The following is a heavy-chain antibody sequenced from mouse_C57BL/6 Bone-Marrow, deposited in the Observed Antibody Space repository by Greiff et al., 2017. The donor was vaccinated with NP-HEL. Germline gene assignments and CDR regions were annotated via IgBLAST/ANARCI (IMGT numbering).Heavy chain of an antibody. CDR3: ARHSKDRAWFAY. CDR2: INPNNGGT. J-gene: IGHJ3*01. D-gene: IGHD1-3*01. V-gene: IGHV1-26*01. CDR1: GYTFTDYY. Sequence: VQLQQSGPELVKPGASVKISCKASGYTFTDYYMNWVKQSHGKSLEWIGDINPNNGGTSYNQKFKGKATLTVDKSSSTAYMELRSLTSEDSAVYYCARHSKDRAWFAYWGQGTLVTVSA.